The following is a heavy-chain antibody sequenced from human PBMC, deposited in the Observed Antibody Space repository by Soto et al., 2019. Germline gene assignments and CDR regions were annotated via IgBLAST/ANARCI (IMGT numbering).Heavy chain of an antibody. CDR1: GGSISGYY. CDR3: ASNSYGYIFYDH. D-gene: IGHD5-18*01. Sequence: SETLSLTCTVSGGSISGYYWSWIRQPPGKGLEWIGYMYNTGSTVYNPSFKSRVTISVDTSKNQFSLKLSSVTAADTAVYYCASNSYGYIFYDHWGQGTLVTVSS. J-gene: IGHJ4*02. CDR2: MYNTGST. V-gene: IGHV4-59*08.